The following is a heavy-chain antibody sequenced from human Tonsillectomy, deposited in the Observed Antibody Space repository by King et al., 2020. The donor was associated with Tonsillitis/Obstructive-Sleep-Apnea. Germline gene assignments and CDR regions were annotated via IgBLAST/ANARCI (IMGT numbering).Heavy chain of an antibody. CDR1: GGSLSAYY. J-gene: IGHJ5*02. Sequence: VQLQQWGAGLLRPSETLSLTCGVYGGSLSAYYWSWIRQAPGKGLEWIGEINHTGTTKYNPSLKSRVTMSIDTSSNQVSLKLSSVTAADTAVYYCARGIIGATTWFDPWGQGTLVTVSA. D-gene: IGHD1-14*01. CDR2: INHTGTT. CDR3: ARGIIGATTWFDP. V-gene: IGHV4-34*01.